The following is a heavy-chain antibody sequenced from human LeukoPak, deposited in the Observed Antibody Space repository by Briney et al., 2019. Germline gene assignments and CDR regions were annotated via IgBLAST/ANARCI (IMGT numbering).Heavy chain of an antibody. V-gene: IGHV3-48*03. CDR2: ISSSGSTI. Sequence: PGGSLRLSCAASGFTFSSYEMNWVRRAPGKGLEWVSYISSSGSTIYYADSVKGRFTISRDNAKNSLYLQMNSQRAEDTAVYYCARLPDSSTDYWGQGTLVTVSS. D-gene: IGHD6-19*01. CDR3: ARLPDSSTDY. CDR1: GFTFSSYE. J-gene: IGHJ4*02.